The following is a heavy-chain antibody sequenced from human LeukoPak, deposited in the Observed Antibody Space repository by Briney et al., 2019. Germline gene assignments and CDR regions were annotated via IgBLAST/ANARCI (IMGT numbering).Heavy chain of an antibody. V-gene: IGHV4-39*01. J-gene: IGHJ4*02. CDR2: LYYSGST. D-gene: IGHD3-22*01. CDR3: ARRRDTSGYFPYFDY. Sequence: SETLSLTCTVSGGSISSATYYWGWIRQPPGKGLEWIGSLYYSGSTYYNPSLKSRVTISVDTAKNQFSLKLNSVSVADTAVYFCARRRDTSGYFPYFDYWGQGTLVTVSS. CDR1: GGSISSATYY.